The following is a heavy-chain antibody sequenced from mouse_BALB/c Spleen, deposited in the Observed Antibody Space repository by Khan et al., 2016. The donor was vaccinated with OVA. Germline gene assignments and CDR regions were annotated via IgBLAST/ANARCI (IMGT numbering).Heavy chain of an antibody. CDR1: GFSLSRYN. D-gene: IGHD2-14*01. J-gene: IGHJ4*01. V-gene: IGHV2-6-4*01. CDR3: GRAYYRYDGYYAMDY. Sequence: VELVESGPGLVAPSQSLSITCTVSGFSLSRYNIHWVRQPPGKGLEWLGMIWGGGGTDYNSTLKSRLSISTDNSKSQVFLKMNSLQTDDTAMYYCGRAYYRYDGYYAMDYWGQGTSVTVSS. CDR2: IWGGGGT.